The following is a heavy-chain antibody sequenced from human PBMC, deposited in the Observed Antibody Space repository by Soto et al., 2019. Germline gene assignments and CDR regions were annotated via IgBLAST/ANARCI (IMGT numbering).Heavy chain of an antibody. CDR1: GGSMRSYY. V-gene: IGHV4-59*01. Sequence: LPETLSLTCTASGGSMRSYYWSWIRQPPGNGLEWIGYIYYSWSTNYNPSLKIRVTMSVDTSRNQFSLKLTSVTAADTAVYYCAREGSSSWSGDYGMDVWGQGTTVT. CDR3: AREGSSSWSGDYGMDV. CDR2: IYYSWST. J-gene: IGHJ6*02. D-gene: IGHD6-13*01.